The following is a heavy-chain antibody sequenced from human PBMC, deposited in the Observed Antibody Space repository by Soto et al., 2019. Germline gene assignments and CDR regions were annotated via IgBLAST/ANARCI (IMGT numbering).Heavy chain of an antibody. CDR1: GFTFNTYC. D-gene: IGHD2-15*01. CDR3: ARADCTGAYCYSWPFNYGVDV. Sequence: PGGSLSLSCTTSGFTFNTYCMHSVRQAPGKGLEWVAIIWYDGSNKYYADSVKGRFTISRDNSRNTLYLQMNSLRAEDTALYYCARADCTGAYCYSWPFNYGVDVWGQGTTVTVSS. CDR2: IWYDGSNK. V-gene: IGHV3-33*08. J-gene: IGHJ6*02.